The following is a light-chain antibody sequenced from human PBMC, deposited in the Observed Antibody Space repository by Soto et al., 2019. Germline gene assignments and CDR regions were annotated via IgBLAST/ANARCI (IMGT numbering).Light chain of an antibody. CDR3: KQYYSYPPL. Sequence: AIRMTQSPSSLSASTGDRVTITCRASQGISSYLAWYQQKPGKAPKLLIYAASTLQSGVPSRFSGSGSGTDFTLTISCLQSEDFAPYYCKQYYSYPPLFGPGTKVDIK. CDR2: AAS. CDR1: QGISSY. J-gene: IGKJ3*01. V-gene: IGKV1-8*01.